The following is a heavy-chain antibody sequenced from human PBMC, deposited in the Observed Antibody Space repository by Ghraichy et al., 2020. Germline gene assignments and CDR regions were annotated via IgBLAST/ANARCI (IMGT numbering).Heavy chain of an antibody. CDR2: IHDTGST. CDR1: GGSISSYY. Sequence: SETLSLTCTVSGGSISSYYWSWIRQVPGKGLEWIGYIHDTGSTKYNPSLKSRVTISLDTSKNQFYLKLNSVTAADTAVYFCATRPPGGEWAPYFDYWGQGTLVTVSS. D-gene: IGHD3-10*01. CDR3: ATRPPGGEWAPYFDY. J-gene: IGHJ4*02. V-gene: IGHV4-59*01.